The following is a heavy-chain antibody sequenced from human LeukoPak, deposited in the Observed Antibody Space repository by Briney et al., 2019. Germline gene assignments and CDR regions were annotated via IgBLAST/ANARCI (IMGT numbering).Heavy chain of an antibody. CDR1: GFTFSDYW. V-gene: IGHV3-7*03. D-gene: IGHD1-26*01. Sequence: GGSLRLSCVASGFTFSDYWMTWVRQAPGTGLEWVANIKQDGNEKYYADSVKGRFTISRDNAKNSLYLQMNSLRDEDTALYYCAKDLRYSGSYLFDCWGQGTLVTVSS. CDR3: AKDLRYSGSYLFDC. J-gene: IGHJ4*02. CDR2: IKQDGNEK.